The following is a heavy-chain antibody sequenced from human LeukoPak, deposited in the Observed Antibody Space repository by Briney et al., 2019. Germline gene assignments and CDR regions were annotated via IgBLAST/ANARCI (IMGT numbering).Heavy chain of an antibody. CDR2: MNPNNGDS. CDR1: GYTFTNYH. D-gene: IGHD6-25*01. CDR3: ARTTSFTASGYDY. Sequence: ASVKVSCKPSGYTFTNYHINWVRPATRQGREWMGWMNPNNGDSGYAQNFQGRVTITRDTSISTSYMELRSLRSDDTAVYFCARTTSFTASGYDYWGQGTLVTVSS. V-gene: IGHV1-8*03. J-gene: IGHJ4*02.